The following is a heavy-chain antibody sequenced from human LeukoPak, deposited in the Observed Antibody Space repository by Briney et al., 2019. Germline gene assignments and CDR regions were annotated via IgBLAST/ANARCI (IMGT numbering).Heavy chain of an antibody. D-gene: IGHD6-25*01. CDR3: AKGQRRSGRAPHDY. J-gene: IGHJ4*02. Sequence: PGGSLRLSCAASGFTFEDHGMNWVRQAPGKGLEWVSGINWNGESTGYGDSVRGRFTISRDNAKNSLYLQMNSLRAEDTALYYCAKGQRRSGRAPHDYRGQGTLVTVSS. V-gene: IGHV3-20*04. CDR1: GFTFEDHG. CDR2: INWNGEST.